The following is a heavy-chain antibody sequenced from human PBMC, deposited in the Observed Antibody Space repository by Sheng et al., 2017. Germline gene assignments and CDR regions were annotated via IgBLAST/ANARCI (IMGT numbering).Heavy chain of an antibody. CDR3: AREMSTSTNWFDP. CDR1: GFTFSSHW. J-gene: IGHJ5*02. V-gene: IGHV3-7*01. Sequence: EVQLVESGGGLVQPGGSLRLSCAASGFTFSSHWMSWVRQAPGKGLEWVANINQVGSEEYYVDSVKGRFTISRDNAKNSLYMQMNSLRADDTAVYYCAREMSTSTNWFDPWGQGTLVTVSS. CDR2: INQVGSEE. D-gene: IGHD1-1*01.